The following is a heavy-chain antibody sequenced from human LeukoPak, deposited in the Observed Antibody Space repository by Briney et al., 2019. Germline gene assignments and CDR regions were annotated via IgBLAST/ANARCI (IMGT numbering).Heavy chain of an antibody. J-gene: IGHJ3*01. CDR2: ISPYNGHT. Sequence: ASVKVSCKASGYIFGKYAITWVRQAPGQGLEWMGWISPYNGHTNRAENFQGRVTMSTDTLTNTADMELTRLRSDDTAVYYCARGMGNEGLTSWGPGTLVTVSS. CDR1: GYIFGKYA. D-gene: IGHD7-27*01. CDR3: ARGMGNEGLTS. V-gene: IGHV1-18*01.